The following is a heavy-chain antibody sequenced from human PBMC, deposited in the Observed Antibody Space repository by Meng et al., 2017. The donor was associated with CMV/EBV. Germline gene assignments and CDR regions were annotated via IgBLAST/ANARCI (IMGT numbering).Heavy chain of an antibody. J-gene: IGHJ4*02. CDR2: IRYDGSNK. V-gene: IGHV3-30*02. Sequence: GGSLRLSCAASGFTFSSYGMHWVRQAPGKGLEWVAFIRYDGSNKYYADSVKGRFTISRDNSKNTLYLQMNSLRAKDTAVYYCAKLLVVAGTVGRTKGAYRDYWGQGTLVTVSS. D-gene: IGHD6-19*01. CDR3: AKLLVVAGTVGRTKGAYRDY. CDR1: GFTFSSYG.